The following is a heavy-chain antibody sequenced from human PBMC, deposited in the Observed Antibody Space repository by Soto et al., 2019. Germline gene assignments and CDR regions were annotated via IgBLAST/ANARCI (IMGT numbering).Heavy chain of an antibody. CDR3: ARGGAAPHPYDMDV. CDR1: GFTFSDYY. V-gene: IGHV3-11*06. D-gene: IGHD1-26*01. CDR2: ISSSSSYT. Sequence: QVQLVESGGGLVKPGGSLRLSCAASGFTFSDYYMSWIRQAPGKGLEWVSYISSSSSYTNYADSVKGRFTISRDNAKNSLYLQMNSLRAEDTAVYYCARGGAAPHPYDMDVWGQGTTVTVSS. J-gene: IGHJ6*02.